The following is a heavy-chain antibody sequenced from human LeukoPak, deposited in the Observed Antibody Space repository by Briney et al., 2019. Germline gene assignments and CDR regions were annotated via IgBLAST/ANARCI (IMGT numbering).Heavy chain of an antibody. J-gene: IGHJ3*02. CDR3: ARDWYDNSDAFDI. Sequence: GGSLRLSCAASGFTFSSYAMNWVRQAPGKGLEWVSAITGSGGRTYYADSLKGRFTISRDNAKNSLYLQMNSLRAEDTAVYYCARDWYDNSDAFDIWGQGTMVTVSS. CDR1: GFTFSSYA. CDR2: ITGSGGRT. D-gene: IGHD3-9*01. V-gene: IGHV3-23*01.